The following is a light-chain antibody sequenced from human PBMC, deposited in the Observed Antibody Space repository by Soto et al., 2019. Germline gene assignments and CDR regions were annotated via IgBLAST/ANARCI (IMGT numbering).Light chain of an antibody. Sequence: IQMTQSPSTLSASVGDRVTITCRASQSISTWLAWYQQKPGKAPKLLIYKASSLEGGVPPRFSGSGSGTEFNITISSLQPDDFATYYCQQYNTYPLTFGGGTKVDIK. CDR1: QSISTW. J-gene: IGKJ4*01. CDR2: KAS. V-gene: IGKV1-5*03. CDR3: QQYNTYPLT.